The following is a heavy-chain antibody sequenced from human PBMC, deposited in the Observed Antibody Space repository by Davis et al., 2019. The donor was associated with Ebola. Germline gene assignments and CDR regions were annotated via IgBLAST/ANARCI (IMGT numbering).Heavy chain of an antibody. CDR2: IYYSGST. D-gene: IGHD6-19*01. V-gene: IGHV4-59*01. J-gene: IGHJ5*02. Sequence: SETLSLTCTVSGGSMTNYYWSWIRQPPGKGLEWIGYIYYSGSTNYNPSLKSRVTISVDTSKNQFSLKLSSVTAADTAVYYCAREVGTYSSGWYSGFDPWGQGTLVTVSS. CDR1: GGSMTNYY. CDR3: AREVGTYSSGWYSGFDP.